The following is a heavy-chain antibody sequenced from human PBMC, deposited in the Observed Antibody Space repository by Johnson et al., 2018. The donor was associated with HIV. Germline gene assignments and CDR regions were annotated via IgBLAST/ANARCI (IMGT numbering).Heavy chain of an antibody. D-gene: IGHD2-21*01. J-gene: IGHJ3*01. CDR3: ARGGGDCGGDCFLGAFDF. CDR2: ISSSGSTR. Sequence: QVQLVESGGGLVKPGGSLRLSCAASGFTFSDYYMSWIRQAPGKGLEWVSYISSSGSTRSYAASVKGRFTISTDNAKNSLYLQMHSLRAEDTALYYCARGGGDCGGDCFLGAFDFWGQGTMVTVSS. CDR1: GFTFSDYY. V-gene: IGHV3-11*04.